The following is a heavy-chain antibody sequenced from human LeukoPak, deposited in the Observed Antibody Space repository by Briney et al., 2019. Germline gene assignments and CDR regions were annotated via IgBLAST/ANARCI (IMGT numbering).Heavy chain of an antibody. CDR1: GGSISSGSYY. V-gene: IGHV4-61*02. CDR2: IYTSGST. Sequence: SETLSLTCTVSGGSISSGSYYWSWIRQPAGKGLEWIGRIYTSGSTNYNPSLKSRVTISVDTSKNQFSLKLSSVTAADTAVYYCALGTVGATTGAFDIWGQGTMVTVSS. CDR3: ALGTVGATTGAFDI. J-gene: IGHJ3*02. D-gene: IGHD1-26*01.